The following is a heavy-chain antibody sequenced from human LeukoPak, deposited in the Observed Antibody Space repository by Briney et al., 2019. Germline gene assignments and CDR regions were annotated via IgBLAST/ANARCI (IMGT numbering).Heavy chain of an antibody. CDR1: GFTFDSYA. V-gene: IGHV3-23*01. J-gene: IGHJ5*02. CDR2: ISGFGGST. CDR3: AKGYDFWSGYYQGDWLDP. Sequence: PGGSLRLSCEASGFTFDSYAMNWVRQAPGKGLEWASSISGFGGSTYYADSVKGRFTISRDNSKNTLYLQMNSLRAEDTAVYYCAKGYDFWSGYYQGDWLDPWGQGTLVTVSS. D-gene: IGHD3-3*01.